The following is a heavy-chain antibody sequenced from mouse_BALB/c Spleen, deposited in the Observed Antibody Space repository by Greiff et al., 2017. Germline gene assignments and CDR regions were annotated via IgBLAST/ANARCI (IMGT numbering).Heavy chain of an antibody. CDR3: ARSGDRPDGDYEVDFDY. D-gene: IGHD2-13*01. CDR2: IDPANGNT. CDR1: GFNIKDTY. V-gene: IGHV14-3*02. Sequence: EVQLQQSGAELVKPGASVKLSCTASGFNIKDTYMHWVKQRPEQGLEWIGRIDPANGNTKYDPKFQGKATITADTSSNTAYLQLSSLTSEDTAVYYCARSGDRPDGDYEVDFDYWGQGTTLTVSS. J-gene: IGHJ2*01.